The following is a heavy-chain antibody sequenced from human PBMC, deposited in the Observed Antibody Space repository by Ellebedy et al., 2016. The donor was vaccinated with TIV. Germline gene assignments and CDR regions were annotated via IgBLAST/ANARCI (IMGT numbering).Heavy chain of an antibody. D-gene: IGHD3-10*01. CDR2: IDPRGGRI. J-gene: IGHJ4*02. Sequence: AASVKVSCKASGYSFGSYYLHWVRQAPGQGLEWMGIIDPRGGRIDYAQKVKDRVIMSRDKSTNTVYMELSSLRSEDTAIYYCARADEGDPLDYWGQGTLVTVSS. V-gene: IGHV1-46*01. CDR1: GYSFGSYY. CDR3: ARADEGDPLDY.